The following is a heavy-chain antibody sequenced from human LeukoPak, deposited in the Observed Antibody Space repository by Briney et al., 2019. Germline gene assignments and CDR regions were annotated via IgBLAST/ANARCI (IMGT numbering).Heavy chain of an antibody. Sequence: GGSLRLSCAASGFTVSSNYMSWVRQAPGKGLEWVSVIYSGGSAYYADSVKGRFTISRDNSKNTLYLQMNCLRAEDTAVYYCATRSEPHRYYYYYGLDVWGQGTTVTVSS. J-gene: IGHJ6*02. V-gene: IGHV3-66*01. CDR3: ATRSEPHRYYYYYGLDV. CDR1: GFTVSSNY. CDR2: IYSGGSA.